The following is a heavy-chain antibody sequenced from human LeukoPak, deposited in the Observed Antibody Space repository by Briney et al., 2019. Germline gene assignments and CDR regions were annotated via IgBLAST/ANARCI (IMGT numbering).Heavy chain of an antibody. V-gene: IGHV3-7*05. Sequence: AGGSLRLSCAASGFTFTSYWMRWVRQAPGKGLEWVATMAQDGSEKYYVDSVKGRFTISRDNAKNSLYLQMNSLRVEYTAVYYCARGPYDYWGQGTLVTVSS. CDR3: ARGPYDY. CDR2: MAQDGSEK. J-gene: IGHJ4*02. CDR1: GFTFTSYW.